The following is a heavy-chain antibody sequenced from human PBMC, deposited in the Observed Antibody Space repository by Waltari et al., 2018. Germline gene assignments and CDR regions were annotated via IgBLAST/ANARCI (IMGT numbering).Heavy chain of an antibody. CDR1: GDSITNSDSY. Sequence: QVRLQESGPGMVKPSQTLTLTCTVSGDSITNSDSYWTWIRQHPGKGLERIGGIYYTCRIYYNASLKRRVTLSVDSSQNQCSLKLTTVTAADTAPCVCARDKWSVEILSSTRVDWFDPWGQGTLVSVSS. D-gene: IGHD3-3*01. V-gene: IGHV4-30-4*01. CDR2: IYYTCRI. J-gene: IGHJ5*02. CDR3: ARDKWSVEILSSTRVDWFDP.